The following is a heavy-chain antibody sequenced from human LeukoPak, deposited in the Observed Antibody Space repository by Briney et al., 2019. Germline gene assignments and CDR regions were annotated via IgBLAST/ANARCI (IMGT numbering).Heavy chain of an antibody. CDR2: ISGSGGST. V-gene: IGHV3-23*01. Sequence: GGSLRLSCAASGFTFSSYAMSWVRQAPGKGLEWVSAISGSGGSTYYADSVKGRFTISRDNSKNTLYLQMNSLRAEDTAVYYCAEVAGYGDYGGYFDYWGQGTLVTVSS. CDR1: GFTFSSYA. D-gene: IGHD4-17*01. CDR3: AEVAGYGDYGGYFDY. J-gene: IGHJ4*02.